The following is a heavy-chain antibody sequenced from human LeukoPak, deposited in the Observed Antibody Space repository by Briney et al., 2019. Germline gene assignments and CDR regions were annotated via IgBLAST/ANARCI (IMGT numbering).Heavy chain of an antibody. CDR1: GFTFSSYA. CDR3: ARDQGSPGYCSGGSCPIGY. Sequence: GGSLRLSCAAFGFTFSSYAMHWVRQAPGKGLEYVSAISSNGGSTYYANSVKGRFTISRDNSKNTLYLQMGSLRAEDMAVYYCARDQGSPGYCSGGSCPIGYWGQGTLVTVSS. V-gene: IGHV3-64*01. D-gene: IGHD2-15*01. J-gene: IGHJ4*02. CDR2: ISSNGGST.